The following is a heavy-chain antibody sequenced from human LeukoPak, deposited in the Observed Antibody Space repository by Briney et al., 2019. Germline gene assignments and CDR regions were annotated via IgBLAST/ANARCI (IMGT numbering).Heavy chain of an antibody. CDR1: GFTVSSNY. D-gene: IGHD3-10*01. Sequence: GGSLRLSCAASGFTVSSNYMSWVRQAPGKGLEWVSAISGSGGSTYYADSVKGRLTISRDNSKNTLYLQMNSLRAEDTAVYYCAKDMYGSGSYPWHYWGQGTLVTVSS. J-gene: IGHJ4*02. CDR2: ISGSGGST. CDR3: AKDMYGSGSYPWHY. V-gene: IGHV3-23*01.